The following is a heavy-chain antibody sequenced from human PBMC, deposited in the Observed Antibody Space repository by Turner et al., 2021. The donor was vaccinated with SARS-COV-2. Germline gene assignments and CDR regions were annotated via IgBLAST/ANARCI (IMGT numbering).Heavy chain of an antibody. CDR2: ISPHRGDT. D-gene: IGHD3-16*01. V-gene: IGHV1-2*07. Sequence: QVHLVQSGAEVRKPGASVKVSCKASGYTFTAYYIHWLRQAPGQGPEWMGCISPHRGDTNYSHKSQGRVTITRDTSINTAYMELSRLRSDDTAVYYCAREGGFSYDHDTFRMWGQGTMVTVSS. CDR3: AREGGFSYDHDTFRM. J-gene: IGHJ3*02. CDR1: GYTFTAYY.